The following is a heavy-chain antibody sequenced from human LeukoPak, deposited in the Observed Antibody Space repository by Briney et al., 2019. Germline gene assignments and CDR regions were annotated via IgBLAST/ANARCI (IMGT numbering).Heavy chain of an antibody. Sequence: GGSLRLSCAASGFTFSSYGMHWVRQAPGKGLEWVAVIWYVGSNKYYADSVKGRFTISRDNSKNTLYLQMNSLRAEDTAVYYCARAEGYYDSSGNDAFDIWGQGTMVTVSS. V-gene: IGHV3-33*01. CDR2: IWYVGSNK. D-gene: IGHD3-22*01. CDR3: ARAEGYYDSSGNDAFDI. J-gene: IGHJ3*02. CDR1: GFTFSSYG.